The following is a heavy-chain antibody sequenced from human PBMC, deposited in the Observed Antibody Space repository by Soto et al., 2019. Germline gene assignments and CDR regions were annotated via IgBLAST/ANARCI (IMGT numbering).Heavy chain of an antibody. V-gene: IGHV3-30*03. CDR3: ARSRSGAVADSFDS. J-gene: IGHJ4*02. CDR2: ISYDGSKK. Sequence: QVHLVESGGGVVQPGRTLRLSCAASGFTFGSYGMHWVRQAPGKGLEWVAGISYDGSKKYYGESVKGRFTISSDNSKNTVFLQLNSLSYEDTAVYYCARSRSGAVADSFDSWGQGTLVTVST. D-gene: IGHD3-10*01. CDR1: GFTFGSYG.